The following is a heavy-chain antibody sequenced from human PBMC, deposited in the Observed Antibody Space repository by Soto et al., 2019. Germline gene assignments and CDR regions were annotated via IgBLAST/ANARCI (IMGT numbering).Heavy chain of an antibody. J-gene: IGHJ4*02. V-gene: IGHV3-30-3*01. CDR3: ARGIGYGYYFDY. Sequence: PGGSLRLSCAASGFTFSSYAMHWFRQAPGKGLEWVAVISYDGSNKYYADSVKGRFTISRGNSKNTLYLQMNSLRAEDTAVYYYARGIGYGYYFDYWGQGTLVTVSS. CDR1: GFTFSSYA. CDR2: ISYDGSNK. D-gene: IGHD5-12*01.